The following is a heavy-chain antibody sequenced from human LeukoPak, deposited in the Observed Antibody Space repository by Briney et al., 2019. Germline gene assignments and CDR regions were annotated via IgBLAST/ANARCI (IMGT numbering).Heavy chain of an antibody. D-gene: IGHD1-14*01. CDR2: ISGSGGST. J-gene: IGHJ4*02. CDR1: GFTFNNYA. Sequence: GGSLRLSCAASGFTFNNYAMSWVRQAPGKGLEWVSAISGSGGSTYYTESVKGRFTISRDNSKNTLYLQMNSLRAEDTAVYYCAKEYRYLDYWGQGTLVTVSS. CDR3: AKEYRYLDY. V-gene: IGHV3-23*01.